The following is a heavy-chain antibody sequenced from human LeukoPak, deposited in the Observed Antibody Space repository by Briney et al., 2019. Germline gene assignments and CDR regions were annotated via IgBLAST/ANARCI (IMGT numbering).Heavy chain of an antibody. D-gene: IGHD5-12*01. CDR1: GFAFSNAW. J-gene: IGHJ4*02. CDR3: TTGGYGGQFDY. CDR2: IKSKTDGGTT. Sequence: GGSLRLSCAASGFAFSNAWMSWVRQAPGKGLEWVGRIKSKTDGGTTDYAATVKGRFTISNDDSKNKLHLQMNSLKTEDTAVYYCTTGGYGGQFDYWGQGTMVTVSS. V-gene: IGHV3-15*01.